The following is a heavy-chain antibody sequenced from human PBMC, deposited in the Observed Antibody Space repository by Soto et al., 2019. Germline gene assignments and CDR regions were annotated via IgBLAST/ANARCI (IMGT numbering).Heavy chain of an antibody. V-gene: IGHV1-46*01. CDR1: GYTFTSYY. Sequence: QVQLVQSGAEVKKPGASVKVSCKASGYTFTSYYMHWVRQAPGQGLEWMGIINPSGDSSSYAQKFQGRVTMTRDTSTKTVSMELNSLRSEDTAVYYCGRGSLITMIVNYWGQGTLVTVSS. CDR3: GRGSLITMIVNY. J-gene: IGHJ4*02. CDR2: INPSGDSS. D-gene: IGHD3-22*01.